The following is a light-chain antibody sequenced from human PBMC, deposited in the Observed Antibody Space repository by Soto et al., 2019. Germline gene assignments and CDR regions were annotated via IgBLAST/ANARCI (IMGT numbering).Light chain of an antibody. CDR3: QYYSSSPTT. CDR1: QSVSKY. Sequence: EIVLTQSPGTLSLSPGERATLFCRASQSVSKYLGWYQQKPGQAPRLLIYAASNRATGIPDRFSGSGSGTDFTLTIRRLEPEDFAVYYCQYYSSSPTTFGQGTKVDIK. CDR2: AAS. V-gene: IGKV3-20*01. J-gene: IGKJ1*01.